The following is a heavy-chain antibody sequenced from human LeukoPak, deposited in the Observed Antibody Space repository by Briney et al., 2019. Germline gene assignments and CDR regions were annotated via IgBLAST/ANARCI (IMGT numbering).Heavy chain of an antibody. CDR2: ISYDGSNK. CDR3: ARDSIRVNGFDY. V-gene: IGHV3-30-3*01. CDR1: GFTFSSYA. D-gene: IGHD4-11*01. J-gene: IGHJ4*02. Sequence: GGSLRLSCAASGFTFSSYAMHWVRQAPGKGLEWVAVISYDGSNKYYADSVKGRFTISRDNSKNTLYLQMNSLRAEDTAVYYCARDSIRVNGFDYWGQGTLVTVSS.